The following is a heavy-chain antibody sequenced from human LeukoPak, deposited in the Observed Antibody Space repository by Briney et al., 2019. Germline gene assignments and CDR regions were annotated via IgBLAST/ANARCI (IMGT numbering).Heavy chain of an antibody. CDR2: ISGSGGSP. Sequence: GGSLRLSSAAPGFTFTSYAMRSVRPAPRKGLEWVSAISGSGGSPYYADSVKGRFTISRDISKNTLYLQMNSLRAEDTAVYYCAKRGPYYYDSSGPDDAFDIWGQGTMVTVSS. CDR3: AKRGPYYYDSSGPDDAFDI. CDR1: GFTFTSYA. J-gene: IGHJ3*02. V-gene: IGHV3-23*01. D-gene: IGHD3-22*01.